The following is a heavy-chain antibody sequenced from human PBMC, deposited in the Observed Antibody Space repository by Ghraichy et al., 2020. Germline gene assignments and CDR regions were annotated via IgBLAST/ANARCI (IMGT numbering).Heavy chain of an antibody. CDR3: AKGGGGYSYGTIDY. CDR1: GFTFSSYA. D-gene: IGHD5-18*01. J-gene: IGHJ4*02. Sequence: GGSLRLSCAASGFTFSSYAMSWVRQAPGKGLEWVSAISGSGGSTYYADSVKGRFTISRDNSKNTLYLQMNSLRAEDTAVYYCAKGGGGYSYGTIDYWGQGTLVTVSS. CDR2: ISGSGGST. V-gene: IGHV3-23*01.